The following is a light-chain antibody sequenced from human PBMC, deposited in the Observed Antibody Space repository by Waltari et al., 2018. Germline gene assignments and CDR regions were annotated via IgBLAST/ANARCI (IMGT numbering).Light chain of an antibody. Sequence: DIVMTQSPDSLAVSLGERATINCKSSQSVVHTNNKNDLAGDQQEPGQPPKLLIYWASTRESGVPDRFSGSGSGTDFTLAISSLQAEDVAVYYCQQYYSTPNTFGQGTKVEIK. J-gene: IGKJ2*01. CDR1: QSVVHTNNKND. CDR3: QQYYSTPNT. CDR2: WAS. V-gene: IGKV4-1*01.